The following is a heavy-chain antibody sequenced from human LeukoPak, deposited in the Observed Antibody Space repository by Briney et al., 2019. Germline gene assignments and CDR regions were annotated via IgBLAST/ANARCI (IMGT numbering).Heavy chain of an antibody. Sequence: SETLSLTCAVYGGFFSGYYWSWIRQPPGKGLEWIGYIYYSGSTNYNPSLKSRVTISVDTSKNQFSLKLSSVTAADTAVYYRARSTSSFDYWGQGTLVTVSS. J-gene: IGHJ4*02. CDR1: GGFFSGYY. CDR2: IYYSGST. V-gene: IGHV4-59*01. D-gene: IGHD2-2*01. CDR3: ARSTSSFDY.